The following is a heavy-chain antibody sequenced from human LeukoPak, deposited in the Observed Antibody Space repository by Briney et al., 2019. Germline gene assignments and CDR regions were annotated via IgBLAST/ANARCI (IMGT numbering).Heavy chain of an antibody. CDR3: ARGTLYYGSESYDY. D-gene: IGHD3-10*01. V-gene: IGHV3-48*03. Sequence: GGSLRLSCAASGFPFSAYEMNWVRQAPGKGLEWVSYISVSGDTIYYADSVKGRFTISRDNAKKSLYLQMKSLRAEDTAVYYCARGTLYYGSESYDYWGQGTLVAVSS. CDR2: ISVSGDTI. J-gene: IGHJ4*02. CDR1: GFPFSAYE.